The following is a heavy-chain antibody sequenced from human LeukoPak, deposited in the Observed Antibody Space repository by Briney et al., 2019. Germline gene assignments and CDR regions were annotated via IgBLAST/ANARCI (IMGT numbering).Heavy chain of an antibody. CDR3: ARNDVDY. V-gene: IGHV4-4*07. J-gene: IGHJ4*02. CDR1: GASISAFH. Sequence: SETLSLTCTVSGASISAFHWTWFRQPAGKGLEWIGLIYSSGSTLFNPSLKSRVAMSVDLTKNQLSLKLTSVTAADTAMYYCARNDVDYWGRGTLVNVSS. CDR2: IYSSGST. D-gene: IGHD1-1*01.